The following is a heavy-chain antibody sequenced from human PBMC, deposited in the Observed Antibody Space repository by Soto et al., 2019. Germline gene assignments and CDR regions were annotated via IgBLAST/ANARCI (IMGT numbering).Heavy chain of an antibody. Sequence: QVQLVESGGGVVQPGKSLRLSCAASGFTFSHCGIHWVRQAPGKGLEWVAVISYDGSNKNYADSVKGRFTISRDNSKNTVWLQMNSLRAEDTAVYYCAKTDGSGHPERYYYGLDVWGQGTTVTVSS. J-gene: IGHJ6*02. V-gene: IGHV3-30*18. CDR1: GFTFSHCG. CDR2: ISYDGSNK. D-gene: IGHD2-15*01. CDR3: AKTDGSGHPERYYYGLDV.